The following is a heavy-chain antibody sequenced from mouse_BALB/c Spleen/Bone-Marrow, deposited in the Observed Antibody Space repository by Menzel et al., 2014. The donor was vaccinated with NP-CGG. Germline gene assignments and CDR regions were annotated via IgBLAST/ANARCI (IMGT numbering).Heavy chain of an antibody. CDR1: GYTFTSYW. CDR3: GRRGLRQAMDY. CDR2: IFTGGVST. Sequence: QVQLQQSGAELVKPGASVKLSCKTSGYTFTSYWIQWVKQRPGQGLEWIGEIFTGGVSTYYNEKFEGKAALTIDKSSSTAYMNLSSLTSEDSGVYFCGRRGLRQAMDYWGQGTSVTVSS. V-gene: IGHV1S132*01. D-gene: IGHD2-4*01. J-gene: IGHJ4*01.